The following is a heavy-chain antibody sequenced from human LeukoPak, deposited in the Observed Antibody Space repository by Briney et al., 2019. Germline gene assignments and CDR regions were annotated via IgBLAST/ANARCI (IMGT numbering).Heavy chain of an antibody. CDR1: GYSINSDYY. D-gene: IGHD6-13*01. CDR2: IYHSVST. Sequence: SETLSLTCTVSGYSINSDYYRGWIRQSPGKGLEWIGSIYHSVSTYYSPSLKSRVTISVDTSKNQFSLKLSSVTAADTAVYYCARIAAAGVYWGQGTLVTVSS. J-gene: IGHJ4*02. CDR3: ARIAAAGVY. V-gene: IGHV4-38-2*02.